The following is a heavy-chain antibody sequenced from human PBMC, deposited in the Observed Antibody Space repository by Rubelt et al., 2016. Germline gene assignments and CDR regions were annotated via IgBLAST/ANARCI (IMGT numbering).Heavy chain of an antibody. CDR2: IRYDGSNK. V-gene: IGHV3-30*02. CDR1: SSYG. J-gene: IGHJ6*02. Sequence: SSYGMHWVRQAPGKGLEWVAFIRYDGSNKYYADSVKGRFTISRDNSKNTLYLQMNSLRAEDTAVYYCARDLYTNGWYYGMDVWGQETTVTVSS. CDR3: ARDLYTNGWYYGMDV. D-gene: IGHD6-19*01.